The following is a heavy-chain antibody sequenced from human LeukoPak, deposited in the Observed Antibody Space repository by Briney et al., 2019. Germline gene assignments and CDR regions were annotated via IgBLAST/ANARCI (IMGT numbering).Heavy chain of an antibody. CDR3: GRAFPPLRTSSAGDL. J-gene: IGHJ4*02. CDR1: GFTFTNYA. Sequence: GGSLRLSCAASGFTFTNYAMSWARQAPGKGLEWISAISGRSSHTYYGDSVKGRFSISRDNAKNLLYLQMNGLGAEDTAVYYCGRAFPPLRTSSAGDLWGQGTLVTVSS. CDR2: ISGRSSHT. D-gene: IGHD3-16*01. V-gene: IGHV3-21*06.